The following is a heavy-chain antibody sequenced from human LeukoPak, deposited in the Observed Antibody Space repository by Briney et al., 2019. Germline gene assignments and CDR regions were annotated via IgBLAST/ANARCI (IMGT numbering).Heavy chain of an antibody. CDR3: AKWGDYDVLTGYYVSDY. CDR1: GFTFSNYA. V-gene: IGHV3-23*01. J-gene: IGHJ4*02. D-gene: IGHD3-9*01. Sequence: GASLRLSCAASGFTFSNYAMSWVRQAPGKGRGWVSAIPGSGGNTYYADSVKGRFTISRDNSKNTVFLQMNSLRAEDTAVYYCAKWGDYDVLTGYYVSDYWGQGTLVTVSS. CDR2: IPGSGGNT.